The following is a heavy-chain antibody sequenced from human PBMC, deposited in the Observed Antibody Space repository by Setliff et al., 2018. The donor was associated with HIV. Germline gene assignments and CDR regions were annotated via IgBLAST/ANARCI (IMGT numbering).Heavy chain of an antibody. D-gene: IGHD3-22*01. CDR2: INSDGSTT. J-gene: IGHJ4*02. CDR3: AKDRTALSSSAWHPDY. V-gene: IGHV3-74*01. CDR1: GFRFSSHG. Sequence: PGESLKISCEASGFRFSSHGMHWVRQAPGKGLEWVSRINSDGSTTTYADSVKGRFTISRDNAKNTLYLQMNSLRHEDTALYYCAKDRTALSSSAWHPDYWGQGTLVTVSS.